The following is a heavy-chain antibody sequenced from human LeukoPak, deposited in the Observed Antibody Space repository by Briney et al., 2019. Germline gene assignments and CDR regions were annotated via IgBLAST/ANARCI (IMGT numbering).Heavy chain of an antibody. J-gene: IGHJ4*02. CDR2: MYADGST. CDR3: AKDNMVRGVIIIGYYDY. CDR1: GLTVGINY. Sequence: GGSLRLSCAASGLTVGINYMSWVRQAPGKGLEWVSFMYADGSTYYADSVKGRFTISRDNSKNSLYLQMNSLRTEDTALYYCAKDNMVRGVIIIGYYDYWGQGTLVTVSS. D-gene: IGHD3-10*01. V-gene: IGHV3-53*05.